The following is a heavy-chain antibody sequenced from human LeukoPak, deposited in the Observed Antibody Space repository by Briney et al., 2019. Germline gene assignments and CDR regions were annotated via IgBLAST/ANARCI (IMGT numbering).Heavy chain of an antibody. CDR2: IYHSGST. Sequence: SETLSLTCAVSGGSISSGGYSWSWIRQPPGKGLEWIGYIYHSGSTYYNPSLKSRVTISVDRSKNQFSLKLSSVTAADTAVYYCARSTKGLLPIFGYWGQGTLVTVSS. J-gene: IGHJ4*02. D-gene: IGHD5-18*01. V-gene: IGHV4-30-2*01. CDR1: GGSISSGGYS. CDR3: ARSTKGLLPIFGY.